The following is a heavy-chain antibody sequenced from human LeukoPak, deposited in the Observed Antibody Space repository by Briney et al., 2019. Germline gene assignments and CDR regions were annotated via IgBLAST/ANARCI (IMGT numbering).Heavy chain of an antibody. CDR2: IYYSGST. CDR1: GGSISSSSYY. V-gene: IGHV4-39*01. CDR3: ATFITASAGWSY. Sequence: PSETLSLTCTVSGGSISSSSYYWGWIRQPPGKGLEWIGSIYYSGSTYYNPSLKSRVTISVDTSKNQFSLKMSSMTAADTAVYYSATFITASAGWSYWGHGTLVTVSS. D-gene: IGHD6-13*01. J-gene: IGHJ4*01.